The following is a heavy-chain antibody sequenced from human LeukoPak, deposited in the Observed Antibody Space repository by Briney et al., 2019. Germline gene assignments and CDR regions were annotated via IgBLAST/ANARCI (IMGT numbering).Heavy chain of an antibody. Sequence: GGSLRLSCAASGFTFSSYAMHWVRQAPGKGLEYVSAISSNGGSTYYANSVKGRFTISRDNAKNFLYLQMNSLRAEDTAVYYCARTYYDILTGYNPYFDYWGQGILVTVSS. CDR2: ISSNGGST. CDR3: ARTYYDILTGYNPYFDY. V-gene: IGHV3-64*01. D-gene: IGHD3-9*01. J-gene: IGHJ4*02. CDR1: GFTFSSYA.